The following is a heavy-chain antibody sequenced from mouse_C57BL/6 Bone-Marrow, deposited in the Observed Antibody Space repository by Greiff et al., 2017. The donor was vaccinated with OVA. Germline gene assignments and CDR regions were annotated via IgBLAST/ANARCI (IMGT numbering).Heavy chain of an antibody. Sequence: EVKVVESGGGLVKPGGSLKLSCAASGFTFSSYTMSWVRQTPEKRLEWVATISGGGGNTYYPDSVKGRFTISIDIAKNTLYLQMSSLRSEDTALYYCARHYYSNSFRCAYWGQGTLVTVSA. CDR1: GFTFSSYT. D-gene: IGHD2-5*01. CDR2: ISGGGGNT. CDR3: ARHYYSNSFRCAY. V-gene: IGHV5-9*01. J-gene: IGHJ3*01.